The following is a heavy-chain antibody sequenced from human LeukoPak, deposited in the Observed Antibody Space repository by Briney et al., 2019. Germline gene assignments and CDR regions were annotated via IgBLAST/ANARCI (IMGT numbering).Heavy chain of an antibody. CDR3: VGGYYYDSSGAWNVGY. D-gene: IGHD3-22*01. CDR2: ISAYNGNT. CDR1: GYTFTSYG. V-gene: IGHV1-18*01. Sequence: ASVKVSCKASGYTFTSYGISWVRQAPGQGLEWMGWISAYNGNTNYAQKLQGRVTMTTDTSTSTAYMELSSLRSEDTAVYYCVGGYYYDSSGAWNVGYWGQGTLVTVSS. J-gene: IGHJ4*02.